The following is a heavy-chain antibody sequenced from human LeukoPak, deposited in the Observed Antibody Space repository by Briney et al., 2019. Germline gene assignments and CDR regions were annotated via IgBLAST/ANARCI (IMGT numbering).Heavy chain of an antibody. Sequence: GGSLRLSCAASGFTFSSYGMHWVRQAPGNGLEWVAVISYDGSNKYYADSVKGRFTISRDNSKNTLYLQMNSLRAEDTAVYYCAKDWSCSGGSCYNDYWGQGTLVTVSS. V-gene: IGHV3-30*18. CDR2: ISYDGSNK. D-gene: IGHD2-15*01. J-gene: IGHJ4*02. CDR1: GFTFSSYG. CDR3: AKDWSCSGGSCYNDY.